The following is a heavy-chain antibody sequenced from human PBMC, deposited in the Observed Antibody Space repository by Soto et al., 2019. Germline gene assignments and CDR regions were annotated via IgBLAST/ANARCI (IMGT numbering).Heavy chain of an antibody. V-gene: IGHV4-39*01. Sequence: SETLSLTCTVSGGSISSSSYYWGWIRQPPGKGLEWIGSIYYSGSTYYNPSLKSRVTISVDTSKNQFSLKLSSVTAADTAVYYCARVSGVVPAASMDVWGKGTTVTVSS. D-gene: IGHD2-2*01. CDR2: IYYSGST. CDR1: GGSISSSSYY. CDR3: ARVSGVVPAASMDV. J-gene: IGHJ6*03.